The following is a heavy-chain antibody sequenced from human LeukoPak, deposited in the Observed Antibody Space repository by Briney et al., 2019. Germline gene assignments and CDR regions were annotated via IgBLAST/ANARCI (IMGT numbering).Heavy chain of an antibody. CDR1: GYTFTSYD. J-gene: IGHJ6*02. CDR2: MNPNSGNT. Sequence: GASVKVSCKASGYTFTSYDINWVRQATGQGLEWMGWMNPNSGNTGYAQKFQGRVTMTRNTSISTAYMELSSLRSEDTAVYYCASGVYVGAIDYYYGMDVWGQGTTVTVSS. CDR3: ASGVYVGAIDYYYGMDV. D-gene: IGHD1-26*01. V-gene: IGHV1-8*01.